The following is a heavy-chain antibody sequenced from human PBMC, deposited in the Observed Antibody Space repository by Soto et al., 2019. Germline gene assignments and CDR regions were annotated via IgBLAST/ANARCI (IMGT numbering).Heavy chain of an antibody. CDR1: GFPFSNLW. CDR3: TTDSRTSLPEIRFDY. J-gene: IGHJ4*01. Sequence: GGFLRDSCVASGFPFSNLWINWVRQNPGKGLEWVGRVKSKTDGGSSDYAAAVKGRFAVSRDDSRNIVYLQMNSLKIEDTGVYYCTTDSRTSLPEIRFDYWGHGTQVTV. V-gene: IGHV3-15*07. D-gene: IGHD2-8*01. CDR2: VKSKTDGGSS.